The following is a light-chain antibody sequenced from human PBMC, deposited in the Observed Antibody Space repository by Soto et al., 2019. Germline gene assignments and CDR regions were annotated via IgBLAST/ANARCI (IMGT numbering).Light chain of an antibody. Sequence: AIRMTQSPSSFSASTGDRVTITCRASQGISSYLAWYQQKPGKAPKLLIYAASTLQSGVPSRFSGSGSGTDFTLTISCLQSEDFATYYCQQYYSYPSITLGQGTLLEIK. CDR1: QGISSY. J-gene: IGKJ5*01. V-gene: IGKV1-8*01. CDR2: AAS. CDR3: QQYYSYPSIT.